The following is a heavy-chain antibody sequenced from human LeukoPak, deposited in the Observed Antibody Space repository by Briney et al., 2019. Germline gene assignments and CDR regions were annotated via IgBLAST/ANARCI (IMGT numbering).Heavy chain of an antibody. CDR2: IYYSGST. Sequence: SETLSLTCTVSGGSISSSNYYWGWIRQPPGKGLEWIGNIYYSGSTYYNPSLKSRVTISVDTSKNQFSLKLSSVTAADTAVYYCARLARVVVAGGDGFAYWGQGTLVTVSS. CDR3: ARLARVVVAGGDGFAY. V-gene: IGHV4-39*01. CDR1: GGSISSSNYY. D-gene: IGHD2-15*01. J-gene: IGHJ4*02.